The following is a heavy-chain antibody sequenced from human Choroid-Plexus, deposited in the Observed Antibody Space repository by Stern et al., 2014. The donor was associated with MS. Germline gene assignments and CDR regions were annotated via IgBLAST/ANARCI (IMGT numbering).Heavy chain of an antibody. Sequence: VQLVESGGGVVQPGRPLRLSCAASGFSFSSFGMHWVRQAPGQGLGWGALISYDGSKDYADSVKGRFAISRDNSKNTLYLQMNSLRAEDTAVYYCAKDRQYLTFFFDFWGQGSLVTVSS. J-gene: IGHJ4*02. CDR3: AKDRQYLTFFFDF. CDR2: ISYDGSK. CDR1: GFSFSSFG. V-gene: IGHV3-30*18. D-gene: IGHD2/OR15-2a*01.